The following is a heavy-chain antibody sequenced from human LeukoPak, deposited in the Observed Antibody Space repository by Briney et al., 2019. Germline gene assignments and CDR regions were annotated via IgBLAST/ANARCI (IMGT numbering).Heavy chain of an antibody. CDR1: EFSVGSNY. CDR3: AGSFGDVKNF. D-gene: IGHD3-10*01. J-gene: IGHJ4*01. CDR2: IYSGGST. V-gene: IGHV3-66*01. Sequence: GGSLRLSCAASEFSVGSNYMTWVRHAQAKGLEWVSLIYSGGSTYYADSVKGRFTISRDNSKNTLYLQMNSLRAEDTAVYYCAGSFGDVKNFWGQGTLVTVSS.